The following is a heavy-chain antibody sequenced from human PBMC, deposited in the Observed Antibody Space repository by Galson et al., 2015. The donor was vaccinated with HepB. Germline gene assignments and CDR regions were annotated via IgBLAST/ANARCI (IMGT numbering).Heavy chain of an antibody. CDR1: GFTFSSYS. D-gene: IGHD2-2*01. V-gene: IGHV3-21*01. J-gene: IGHJ6*02. CDR2: ISSSSSYI. CDR3: ARDMSPDCSSTSCYLREFYGMDV. Sequence: SLRLSCAASGFTFSSYSMNWVRQAAGKGLEWVSSISSSSSYIYYADSVKGRFTISRDNAKNSLYLQMNSLRAEDTAVYYCARDMSPDCSSTSCYLREFYGMDVWGQGTTVTVSS.